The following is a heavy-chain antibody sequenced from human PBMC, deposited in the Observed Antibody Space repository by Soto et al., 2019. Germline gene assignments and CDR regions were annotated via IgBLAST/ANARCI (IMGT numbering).Heavy chain of an antibody. CDR2: IIPIFGTA. D-gene: IGHD3-10*01. CDR3: ARRVRRISSYRSVYLDY. Sequence: SVKVSCKASGGTFSSYAISWVRQAPGQGLEWMGGIIPIFGTANYAQKFQGRVTITSDESTSTAYMELSSLRSEDTAVYYCARRVRRISSYRSVYLDYWGQGTLVTVSS. CDR1: GGTFSSYA. J-gene: IGHJ4*02. V-gene: IGHV1-69*13.